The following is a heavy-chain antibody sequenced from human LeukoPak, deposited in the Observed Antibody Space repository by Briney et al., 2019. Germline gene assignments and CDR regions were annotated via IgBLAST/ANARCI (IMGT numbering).Heavy chain of an antibody. CDR2: IYHSGST. CDR3: ASDYDFWSGYYGYFQH. Sequence: SETLSLTCTVSGGSISSSSYYWGWIRQPPGKGLEWIGRIYHSGSTYYNPSPKSRVTISVATSKYQFSLKLRSVTAADTAVYYCASDYDFWSGYYGYFQHWGQGTLVTVSS. V-gene: IGHV4-39*07. J-gene: IGHJ1*01. D-gene: IGHD3-3*01. CDR1: GGSISSSSYY.